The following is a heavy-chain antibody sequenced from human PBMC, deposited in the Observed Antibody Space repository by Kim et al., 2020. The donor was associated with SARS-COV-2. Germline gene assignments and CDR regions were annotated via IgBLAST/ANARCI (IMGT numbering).Heavy chain of an antibody. CDR2: ISYDGSNK. J-gene: IGHJ4*02. D-gene: IGHD2-15*01. CDR3: ARGGWWEHLGGFDY. Sequence: GGSLRLSCAASGFTFSSYAMHWVRQAPGKGLEWVAVISYDGSNKYYADSVKGRFTISRDNSKNTLYLQMNSLRAEDTAVYYCARGGWWEHLGGFDYWGQGTLVTVSS. CDR1: GFTFSSYA. V-gene: IGHV3-30-3*01.